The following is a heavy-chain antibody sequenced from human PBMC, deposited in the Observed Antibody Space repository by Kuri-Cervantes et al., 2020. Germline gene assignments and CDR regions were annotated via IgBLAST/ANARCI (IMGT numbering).Heavy chain of an antibody. CDR3: ARGGIAAAYDY. Sequence: SQTLSLTCAVYGGSFSGYYWSWIRQPPGKGLEWIGEINHSGSTNYNPSLKSRVTISVDTSKNQFSLKLNSVTPEDTAVYYCARGGIAAAYDYWGQGTLVTVSS. V-gene: IGHV4-34*01. CDR2: INHSGST. CDR1: GGSFSGYY. D-gene: IGHD6-13*01. J-gene: IGHJ4*02.